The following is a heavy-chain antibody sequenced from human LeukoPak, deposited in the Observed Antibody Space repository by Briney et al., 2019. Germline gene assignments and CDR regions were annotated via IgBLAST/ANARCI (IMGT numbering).Heavy chain of an antibody. CDR3: ARDSLLDY. D-gene: IGHD5/OR15-5a*01. CDR1: GYTFTSHG. V-gene: IGHV1-18*01. J-gene: IGHJ4*02. Sequence: ASVKDSCKASGYTFTSHGISWVRQAPGQGLEWMGWISTYNTNINYAQKLQGRVTMTTDTSTSTAYMELRSLRSDDTAVYYCARDSLLDYWGQGILVTVSS. CDR2: ISTYNTNI.